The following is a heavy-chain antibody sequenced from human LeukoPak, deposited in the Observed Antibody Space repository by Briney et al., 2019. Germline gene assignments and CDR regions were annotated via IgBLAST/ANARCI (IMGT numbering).Heavy chain of an antibody. Sequence: GASVKVSCKASGYTFTGYDINWVRQATGQGLEWMGWMNPNSGNTGYAQKFQGRVTMARNTSISTAYMELSSLRSEDTAVYYCARVEGYYYDSSGYYPYWGQGTLVTVSS. J-gene: IGHJ4*02. CDR2: MNPNSGNT. V-gene: IGHV1-8*01. CDR3: ARVEGYYYDSSGYYPY. D-gene: IGHD3-22*01. CDR1: GYTFTGYD.